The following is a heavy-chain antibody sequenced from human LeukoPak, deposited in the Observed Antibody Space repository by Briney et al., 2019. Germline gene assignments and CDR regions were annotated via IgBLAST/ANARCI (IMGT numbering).Heavy chain of an antibody. Sequence: GGSLRLSCAASGFTFSSYALSWVRQAPGKGLEWVSAITGSDSNTFYADSVKGRFTISRDNSKNTLYLQVNSLRAEDTAVYHCAKHTGNYAFDYWGQGTLVTVSS. CDR1: GFTFSSYA. CDR2: ITGSDSNT. V-gene: IGHV3-23*01. J-gene: IGHJ4*02. D-gene: IGHD1-26*01. CDR3: AKHTGNYAFDY.